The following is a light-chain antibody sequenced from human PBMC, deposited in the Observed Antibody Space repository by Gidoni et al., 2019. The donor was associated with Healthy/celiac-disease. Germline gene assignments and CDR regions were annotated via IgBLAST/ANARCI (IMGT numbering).Light chain of an antibody. CDR2: AAS. CDR3: HRYYSYPD. Sequence: AIRITQSPSSLSASTRDRVTITCRASHGISIYLDWQQQKPGKAPKLLIYAASTLQSGVPSRFSGSGSETDFTLTISGLQSEDFATYYCHRYYSYPDFGGGTKVEIK. J-gene: IGKJ4*01. V-gene: IGKV1-8*01. CDR1: HGISIY.